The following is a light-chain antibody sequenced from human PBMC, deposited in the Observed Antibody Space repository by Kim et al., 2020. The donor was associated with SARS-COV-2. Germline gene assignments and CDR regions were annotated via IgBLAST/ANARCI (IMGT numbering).Light chain of an antibody. CDR3: GTWDTSLSPGGGMV. CDR1: SSNIGNNY. Sequence: VTSSCSGSSSNIGNNYVSWYQQLPGTAPKLLIYDNNKRPSGIPDRFSGSKSGTSATLGITGLQTGDEADYYCGTWDTSLSPGGGMVFGGGTKVTVL. J-gene: IGLJ2*01. V-gene: IGLV1-51*01. CDR2: DNN.